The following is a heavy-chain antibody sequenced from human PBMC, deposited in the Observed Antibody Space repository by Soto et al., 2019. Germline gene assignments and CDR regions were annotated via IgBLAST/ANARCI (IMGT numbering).Heavy chain of an antibody. CDR3: AKDSAGYDFWSGYMFDP. CDR2: ISYDGSNK. D-gene: IGHD3-3*01. J-gene: IGHJ5*02. Sequence: QVQLVESGGGVVQPGRSLRLSCAASGFTFSSYGMHWVRQAPGKGLEWVAVISYDGSNKYYADSVKGRFTISRDNSKNTLYLQMNSLRAEDTAAYYCAKDSAGYDFWSGYMFDPWGQGTLVTVSS. V-gene: IGHV3-30*18. CDR1: GFTFSSYG.